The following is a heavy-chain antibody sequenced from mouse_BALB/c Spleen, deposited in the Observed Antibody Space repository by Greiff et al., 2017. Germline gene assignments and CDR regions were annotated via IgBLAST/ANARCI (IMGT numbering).Heavy chain of an antibody. J-gene: IGHJ4*01. CDR2: INPSSGYT. CDR1: GYTFTSYT. CDR3: APHYDGYTGAMDY. V-gene: IGHV1-4*02. Sequence: VKLMESAAELARPGASVKMSCKASGYTFTSYTMHWVKQRPGQGLEWIGYINPSSGYTEYNQKFKDKTTLTADKSSSTAYMQLSSLTSEDSAVYYCAPHYDGYTGAMDYWGQGTSVTVSS. D-gene: IGHD2-3*01.